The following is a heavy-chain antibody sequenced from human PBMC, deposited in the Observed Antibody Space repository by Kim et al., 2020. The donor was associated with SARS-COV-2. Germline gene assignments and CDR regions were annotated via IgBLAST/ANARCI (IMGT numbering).Heavy chain of an antibody. CDR1: GFTFSSYG. V-gene: IGHV3-33*05. CDR3: ARYFIAAAGKGAHGFFDY. CDR2: ISYDGSNK. J-gene: IGHJ4*02. D-gene: IGHD6-13*01. Sequence: GGSLRLSCAASGFTFSSYGMHWVRQAPGKGLEWVAVISYDGSNKYYADSVKGRFTISRDNSKNTLYLQMNSLRAEDTAVYYCARYFIAAAGKGAHGFFDYWGQGTLVTVSS.